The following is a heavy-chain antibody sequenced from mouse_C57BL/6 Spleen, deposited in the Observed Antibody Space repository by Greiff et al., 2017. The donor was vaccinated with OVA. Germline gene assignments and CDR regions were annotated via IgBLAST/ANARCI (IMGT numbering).Heavy chain of an antibody. CDR2: INPGSGGT. J-gene: IGHJ2*01. CDR3: ARDQGFDY. D-gene: IGHD3-2*02. V-gene: IGHV1-54*01. CDR1: GYAFTNYL. Sequence: VQLQQSGAELVRPGTSVKVSCKASGYAFTNYLIEWVKQRPGQGLEWIGVINPGSGGTNYNEKFKGKATLTADKSSSTAYMQLSSLTSEDSAVYFCARDQGFDYWGQGTTLTVSS.